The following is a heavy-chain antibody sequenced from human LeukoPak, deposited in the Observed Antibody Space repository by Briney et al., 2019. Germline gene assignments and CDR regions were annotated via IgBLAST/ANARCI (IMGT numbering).Heavy chain of an antibody. J-gene: IGHJ6*03. CDR1: GYTFTGYY. D-gene: IGHD2-15*01. V-gene: IGHV1-18*04. CDR2: ISAYNGNT. Sequence: ASVKVSCKASGYTFTGYYMHWVRQAPGQGLEWMGWISAYNGNTNYAQKLQGRVTMTTDTSTSTAYMELRSLRSEDTAVYYCARDGGYCSGGSCYESEAYYYYYMDVWGKGTTVTVSS. CDR3: ARDGGYCSGGSCYESEAYYYYYMDV.